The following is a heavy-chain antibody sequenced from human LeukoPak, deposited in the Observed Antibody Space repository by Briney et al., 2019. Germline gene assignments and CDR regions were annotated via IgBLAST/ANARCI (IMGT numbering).Heavy chain of an antibody. CDR1: GFTFSNYA. CDR3: AKTGAVAPLNWFDP. J-gene: IGHJ5*02. CDR2: ISGSGGST. V-gene: IGHV3-23*01. D-gene: IGHD6-19*01. Sequence: PGGSLRLSRAASGFTFSNYAMSWVRQAPGKGLEWVSTISGSGGSTYYADSVKGRFTISRDTSKNTLYLQMNSLRAGDTAVHYCAKTGAVAPLNWFDPWGQGTLVTVSS.